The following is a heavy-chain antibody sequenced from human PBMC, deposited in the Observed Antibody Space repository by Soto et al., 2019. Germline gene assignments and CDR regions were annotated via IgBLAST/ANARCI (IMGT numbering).Heavy chain of an antibody. Sequence: QVQLVESGGGVVQPGRSLRLSCAASGFTFSSYGMNWVRQAPGKGLEWVTVISFDGSNQYYADSVKGRFTISRDNSTNTVNLQLNSLRAEDTAVYYCAKESASTVKKYFFDFWGQGTLVAVSS. CDR2: ISFDGSNQ. CDR3: AKESASTVKKYFFDF. D-gene: IGHD1-1*01. CDR1: GFTFSSYG. J-gene: IGHJ4*02. V-gene: IGHV3-30*18.